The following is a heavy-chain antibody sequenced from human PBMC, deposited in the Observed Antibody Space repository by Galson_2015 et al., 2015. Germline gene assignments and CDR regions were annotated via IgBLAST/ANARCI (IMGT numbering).Heavy chain of an antibody. J-gene: IGHJ5*02. CDR3: AKGGPYTSSSGCFDP. CDR2: ISWNSGVI. D-gene: IGHD6-6*01. V-gene: IGHV3-9*01. Sequence: LRLSCAASGFTFDDYAMHWVRQAPGQGLEWVSGISWNSGVIDYMDFVKDRFTISRDNAKNSLYLQMNSLRVEDTALYYCAKGGPYTSSSGCFDPWGQGTLVTVSS. CDR1: GFTFDDYA.